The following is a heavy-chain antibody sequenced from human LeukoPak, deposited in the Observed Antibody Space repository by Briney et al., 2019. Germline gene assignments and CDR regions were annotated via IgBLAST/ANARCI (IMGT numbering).Heavy chain of an antibody. J-gene: IGHJ5*02. Sequence: PSETLSLTCAVYGGSFSGYYWSWIRQPPGKGLEWIGEINHSGSTYYNPSLKSRVTISVDTSKNQFSLKLSSVTAADTAVYYCAKTESGSYYHNWFDPWGQGTLVTVSS. D-gene: IGHD1-26*01. CDR3: AKTESGSYYHNWFDP. V-gene: IGHV4-34*01. CDR2: INHSGST. CDR1: GGSFSGYY.